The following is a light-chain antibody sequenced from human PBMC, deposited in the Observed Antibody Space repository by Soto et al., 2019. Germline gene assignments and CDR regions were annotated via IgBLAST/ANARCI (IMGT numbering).Light chain of an antibody. Sequence: QSVLTQPPSVSGAPGQRVTISCTGSCSNIGAGYDVHWYQLVSGTAPRLLIYSNINRPSGVPDRFSGSRSGASASLAITGLQAEDEAHYYCQSFDNKPHVLFGGGTKLTVL. CDR3: QSFDNKPHVL. CDR2: SNI. J-gene: IGLJ2*01. V-gene: IGLV1-40*01. CDR1: CSNIGAGYD.